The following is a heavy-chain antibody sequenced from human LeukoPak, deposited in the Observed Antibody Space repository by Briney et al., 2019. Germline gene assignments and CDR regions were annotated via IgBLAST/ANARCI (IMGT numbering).Heavy chain of an antibody. Sequence: PSETLSLTCTVSGVSISSSSHYWGWIRQPPGKGLEWIGSIYYSGSTYYNPSLKSRVTISVDTSKNQFSLKLSSVTAADTAVYYCARVMSGYSYGIFDYWGQGTLVTVSS. CDR1: GVSISSSSHY. CDR3: ARVMSGYSYGIFDY. V-gene: IGHV4-39*01. CDR2: IYYSGST. D-gene: IGHD5-18*01. J-gene: IGHJ4*02.